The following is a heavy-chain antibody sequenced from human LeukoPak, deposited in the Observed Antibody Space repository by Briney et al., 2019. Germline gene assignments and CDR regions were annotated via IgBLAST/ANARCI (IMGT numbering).Heavy chain of an antibody. CDR1: GGSISSSSYY. CDR3: ARHSASYDILTGYYLNWFDP. CDR2: IYYSGST. Sequence: SETLSLTCTVSGGSISSSSYYWGWIRQPPGKGLEWIGSIYYSGSTYYNPSLKSRVTISVDTSKNQFSLKLSSVTAADTAVYYCARHSASYDILTGYYLNWFDPWGQGTLVTVSS. J-gene: IGHJ5*02. D-gene: IGHD3-9*01. V-gene: IGHV4-39*01.